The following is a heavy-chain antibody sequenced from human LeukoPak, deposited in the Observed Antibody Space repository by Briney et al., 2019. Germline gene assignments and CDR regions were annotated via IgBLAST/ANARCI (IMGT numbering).Heavy chain of an antibody. CDR3: ARASDYYDSSGYAREHDF. J-gene: IGHJ4*02. D-gene: IGHD3-22*01. Sequence: SETLSLTCTVSGYSISSGYYWGWIRQPPGKGLEWIGSIYHSGSTYYNPSLKSRVTISVDTSKNQFSLKLSSVTAADTAVYYCARASDYYDSSGYAREHDFWGQGTLVTVSS. CDR1: GYSISSGYY. CDR2: IYHSGST. V-gene: IGHV4-38-2*02.